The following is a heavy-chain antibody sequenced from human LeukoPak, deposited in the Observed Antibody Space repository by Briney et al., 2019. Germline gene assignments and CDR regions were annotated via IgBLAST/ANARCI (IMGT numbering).Heavy chain of an antibody. J-gene: IGHJ5*02. CDR2: IYYSGST. CDR3: ARGLAIWFGESAYNWFDP. V-gene: IGHV4-59*01. CDR1: GGSISSYY. D-gene: IGHD3-10*01. Sequence: SETLSLTCTVSGGSISSYYWSWIRQPPGKGLEWIGYIYYSGSTNYNPSLKSRVTISVVTSKNQFSLKLSSVTAADTAVYYCARGLAIWFGESAYNWFDPWGQGTLVTVSS.